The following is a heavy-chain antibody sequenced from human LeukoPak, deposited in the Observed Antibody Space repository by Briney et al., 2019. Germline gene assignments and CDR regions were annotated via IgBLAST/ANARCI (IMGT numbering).Heavy chain of an antibody. CDR3: ARQGRSVPATASY. Sequence: GESLKISCKGSGYSFTTYWIAWVRQMPGKGLEWMGIIYPDDSDIRYSPSFQGQVTISADKSISTAYLQRSSLKASDTAMYYCARQGRSVPATASYWGQGTLVTVSS. D-gene: IGHD2-21*02. CDR2: IYPDDSDI. CDR1: GYSFTTYW. J-gene: IGHJ4*02. V-gene: IGHV5-51*01.